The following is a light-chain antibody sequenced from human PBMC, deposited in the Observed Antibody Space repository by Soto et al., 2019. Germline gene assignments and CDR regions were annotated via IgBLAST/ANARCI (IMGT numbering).Light chain of an antibody. V-gene: IGLV2-14*01. CDR3: SSHTLSNTQV. J-gene: IGLJ7*01. CDR2: EVS. CDR1: SSDIGRFNY. Sequence: QSALTQPASVSGSPGQSITISCTGTSSDIGRFNYVSWYQQHPGKVPKLMIYEVSNRPSAVSNRFSGSKSGNTASLTISGLEAEYEADYYCSSHTLSNTQVFGGGTQLTVL.